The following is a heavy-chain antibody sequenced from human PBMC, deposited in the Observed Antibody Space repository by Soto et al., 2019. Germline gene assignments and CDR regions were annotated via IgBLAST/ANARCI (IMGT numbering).Heavy chain of an antibody. CDR1: GGSISTSRSY. Sequence: QLQLLESGPGLVKASETLSLTCNVSGGSISTSRSYWAWIRQPPGKGLEWLANIFYSGSTYYNPSPAGRVTVSVDTSKNELSLTLRSVTAADTAVYYCARQPTTGDTDLWFDPWGQGTLVTVSS. J-gene: IGHJ5*02. CDR3: ARQPTTGDTDLWFDP. D-gene: IGHD2-21*01. V-gene: IGHV4-39*01. CDR2: IFYSGST.